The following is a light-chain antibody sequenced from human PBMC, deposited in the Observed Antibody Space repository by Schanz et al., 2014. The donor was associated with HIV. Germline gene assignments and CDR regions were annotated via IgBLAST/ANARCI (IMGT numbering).Light chain of an antibody. CDR2: NTY. CDR3: GTWDDSLNGWV. Sequence: QAGLTQPSSASGTPGQRVTISCSGSSSSIKTNTVNWLHHPPGTAPKILIYNTYHRPSGVPDRFSGSESGTSASLAISGLQSEDEADYYCGTWDDSLNGWVFGGGTKLTVL. V-gene: IGLV1-44*01. J-gene: IGLJ3*02. CDR1: SSSIKTNT.